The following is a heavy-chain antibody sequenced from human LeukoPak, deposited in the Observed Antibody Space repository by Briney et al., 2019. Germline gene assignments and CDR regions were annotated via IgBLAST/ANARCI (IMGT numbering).Heavy chain of an antibody. D-gene: IGHD2-2*03. CDR2: ITSGGGSI. V-gene: IGHV3-11*01. CDR1: GFTFSDYS. Sequence: GGSLRLSCTASGFTFSDYSLSWIRQSPGKGLEWISYITSGGGSIFYADFVEGRFTISRDNAENSLYLQLNSLRDEDTAVYYCARWIDGFDVWGQGTTVTVSS. CDR3: ARWIDGFDV. J-gene: IGHJ3*01.